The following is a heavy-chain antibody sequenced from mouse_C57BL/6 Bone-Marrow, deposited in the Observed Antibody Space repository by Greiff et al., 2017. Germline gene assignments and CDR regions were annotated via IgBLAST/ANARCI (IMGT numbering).Heavy chain of an antibody. Sequence: VQLQQPGAELVKPGASVKLSCKASGYTFTSYWMHWVKQRPGRGLEWIGRIDPNSGGTKYNEKFKSKATLTADKPSSTAYMQLRSLTSEDSAVYYCARSFIDTVAYAMDDWGQGTSVTVSS. CDR1: GYTFTSYW. D-gene: IGHD1-1*01. V-gene: IGHV1-72*01. CDR3: ARSFIDTVAYAMDD. J-gene: IGHJ4*01. CDR2: IDPNSGGT.